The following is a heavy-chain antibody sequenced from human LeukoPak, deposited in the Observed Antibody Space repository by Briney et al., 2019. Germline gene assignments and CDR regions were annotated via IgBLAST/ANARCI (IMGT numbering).Heavy chain of an antibody. Sequence: GGSLRLSCAASGFTFSSYSMNWVRQAPGKGLEWVSSISSSSSYIYYADSVKGRFTISRDNAKNSLYLQMNSLRAEDTAVYYCARDSAGGLSLDYWGQGTLVAVSS. CDR2: ISSSSSYI. D-gene: IGHD6-13*01. CDR3: ARDSAGGLSLDY. V-gene: IGHV3-21*01. J-gene: IGHJ4*02. CDR1: GFTFSSYS.